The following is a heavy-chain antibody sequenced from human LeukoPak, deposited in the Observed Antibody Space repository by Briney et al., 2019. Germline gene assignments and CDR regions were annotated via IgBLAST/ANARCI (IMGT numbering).Heavy chain of an antibody. Sequence: PGGSLRLSCAASGFTFSHYTMNWARQAPGEGLEWVSDISSSSRTISYADSVKGRFTISRDNAKNSLYLQMNSLRDEDTAVYYCAREKWGAAAGTDYWGQGTLVTVSS. V-gene: IGHV3-48*02. CDR3: AREKWGAAAGTDY. CDR2: ISSSSRTI. CDR1: GFTFSHYT. J-gene: IGHJ4*02. D-gene: IGHD6-13*01.